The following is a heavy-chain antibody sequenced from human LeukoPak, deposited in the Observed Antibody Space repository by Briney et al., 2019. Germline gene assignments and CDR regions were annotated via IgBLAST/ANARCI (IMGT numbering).Heavy chain of an antibody. Sequence: GGSLRLSCAASGFSFSTYGMHWVRQAPGKGLEWVSVIYSGGSTYYADSVKGRFTISRDNSKNTLYLQMNSLRAEDTAVYYCARAWYRFGQFDYWGQGTLVTVSS. CDR3: ARAWYRFGQFDY. D-gene: IGHD3/OR15-3a*01. V-gene: IGHV3-53*01. CDR2: IYSGGST. J-gene: IGHJ4*02. CDR1: GFSFSTYG.